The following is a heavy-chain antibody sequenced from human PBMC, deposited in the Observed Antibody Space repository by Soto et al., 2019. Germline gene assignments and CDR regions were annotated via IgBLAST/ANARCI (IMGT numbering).Heavy chain of an antibody. J-gene: IGHJ6*02. CDR3: AVSRDGYSMDV. CDR2: IYYSGST. V-gene: IGHV4-31*03. CDR1: GGSISSGGYY. D-gene: IGHD2-2*01. Sequence: QVQLQESGPGLVKPSQTLSLTCTVSGGSISSGGYYWSWIRPHPGKGLEWIGYIYYSGSTYYNPSLKSRVTISVDTSKDQFSLKLSSVTAADTAVYYCAVSRDGYSMDVWGQGTTVTVSS.